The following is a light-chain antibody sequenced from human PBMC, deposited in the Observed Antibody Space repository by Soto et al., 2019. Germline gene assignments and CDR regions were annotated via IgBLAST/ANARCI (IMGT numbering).Light chain of an antibody. CDR3: AAWDDSLNGPDWV. J-gene: IGLJ3*02. V-gene: IGLV1-44*01. Sequence: QLVLTQPPSASGTPGQRVTISCSGSSSNIGSNTVNWYQQLPGTAPKLLIYSNNQWPSGVPDRFSGSKSGTSASLAISGLQSEDEADYYCAAWDDSLNGPDWVFGGGTKLTVL. CDR2: SNN. CDR1: SSNIGSNT.